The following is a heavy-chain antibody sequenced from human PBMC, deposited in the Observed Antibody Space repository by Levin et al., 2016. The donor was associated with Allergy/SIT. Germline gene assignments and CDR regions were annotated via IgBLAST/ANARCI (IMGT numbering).Heavy chain of an antibody. V-gene: IGHV1-69*05. D-gene: IGHD3-3*01. CDR3: ARAILRILEWLSYGMDV. Sequence: WVRQAPGQGLEWIGGIIPIFGAANYAQKFQGRVTMTTDTSTSTAYMELRSLRSDDTAVYYCARAILRILEWLSYGMDVWGQGTTVTVSS. CDR2: IIPIFGAA. J-gene: IGHJ6*02.